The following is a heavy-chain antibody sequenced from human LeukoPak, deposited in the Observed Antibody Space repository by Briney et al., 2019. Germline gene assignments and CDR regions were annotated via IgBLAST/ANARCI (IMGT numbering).Heavy chain of an antibody. CDR3: AKDKFSVAVVADRLKWFDP. CDR1: GFTFSSFG. V-gene: IGHV3-23*01. D-gene: IGHD2-15*01. Sequence: PGGSLRLSCAASGFTFSSFGMSWVRQAPGKGLEWVSAITGSGRSTYYADSVKGRFTVSRDNSKNTLYLQMNSLRADDTAVYYCAKDKFSVAVVADRLKWFDPWGQGTLVTVSS. J-gene: IGHJ5*02. CDR2: ITGSGRST.